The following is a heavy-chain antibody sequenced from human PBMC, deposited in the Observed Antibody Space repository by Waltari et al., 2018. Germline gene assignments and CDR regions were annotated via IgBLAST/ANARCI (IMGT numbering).Heavy chain of an antibody. CDR1: GYSISSGYY. CDR3: AREPIVGATAFWYFDL. D-gene: IGHD1-26*01. Sequence: QVQLQESGPGLVKPSETLSLTCTVSGYSISSGYYWGWIRQPPGKGLAWIGSIYHSGSTYYNPSLKSRVTISVDTSKNQFSLKLSSVTAADTAVYYCAREPIVGATAFWYFDLWGRGTLVTVSS. CDR2: IYHSGST. J-gene: IGHJ2*01. V-gene: IGHV4-38-2*02.